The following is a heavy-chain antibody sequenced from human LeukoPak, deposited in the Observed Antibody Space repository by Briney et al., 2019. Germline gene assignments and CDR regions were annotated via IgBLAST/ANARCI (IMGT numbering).Heavy chain of an antibody. CDR1: GFSFSDYS. CDR2: ISRSSSPI. D-gene: IGHD4-11*01. J-gene: IGHJ5*02. Sequence: PGGSPRLSCAASGFSFSDYSMNWVRQAPGKGLEWVSYISRSSSPIYYADSVKGRFTISRDNAKNSLYLQMNSLRAEDTAVYYCARSFNYVGWFDPWGQGTLVTVSS. CDR3: ARSFNYVGWFDP. V-gene: IGHV3-48*01.